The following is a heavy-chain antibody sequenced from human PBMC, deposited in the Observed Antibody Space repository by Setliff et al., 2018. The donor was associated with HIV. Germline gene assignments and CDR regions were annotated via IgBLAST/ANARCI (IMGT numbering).Heavy chain of an antibody. J-gene: IGHJ3*02. D-gene: IGHD3-10*01. CDR3: AREGYYYGRTEAFDI. CDR1: GFTFSYYW. V-gene: IGHV3-74*01. Sequence: GGSLRLSCAASGFTFSYYWMHWVRQAPGKGLVWVSRIINAENSAIYADSVKGRFTISRDNAKNSLYLQMNSLRAEDTAMYYCAREGYYYGRTEAFDIWGQGTMVTVSS. CDR2: IINAENSA.